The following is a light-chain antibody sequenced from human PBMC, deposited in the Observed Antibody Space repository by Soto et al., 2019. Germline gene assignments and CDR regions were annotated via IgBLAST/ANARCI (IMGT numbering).Light chain of an antibody. CDR1: QSVSRS. CDR3: QQYNNWPPIT. V-gene: IGKV3-11*01. CDR2: DAS. Sequence: EIVLTQSPATLSLSPGDRATLSCRASQSVSRSLTWYQQKPGQAPRLLIYDASNRATGIPAKFSGSGSGTDFTLTISSLEPEDFAVYYCQQYNNWPPITFGQGTRLEIK. J-gene: IGKJ5*01.